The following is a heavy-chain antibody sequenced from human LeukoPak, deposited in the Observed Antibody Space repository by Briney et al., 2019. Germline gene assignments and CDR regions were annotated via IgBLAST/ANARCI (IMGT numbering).Heavy chain of an antibody. CDR2: IKQDGSQK. D-gene: IGHD2-2*01. CDR1: GFTFSAYW. CDR3: ARGYGFDCSSTPCAGAYDF. V-gene: IGHV3-7*01. J-gene: IGHJ3*01. Sequence: GGSLRLSCAASGFTFSAYWMTWVRQAPGKGLDWVANIKQDGSQKYYVDSVKGRFTVSRDNADNSLFLQMNSLRTEDTAVYYCARGYGFDCSSTPCAGAYDFWGQGTKVTVSS.